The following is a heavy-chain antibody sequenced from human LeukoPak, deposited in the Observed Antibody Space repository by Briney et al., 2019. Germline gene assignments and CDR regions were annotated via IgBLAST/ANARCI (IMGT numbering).Heavy chain of an antibody. CDR3: TTTDKYSSGWCYDY. Sequence: GGSLRLSCAASGFTFSSYGMSWVRQAPGKGLEWVSAISGSGGSTYYADSVKGRFTISRDNSKNTLYLQMNSLKTEDTAVYYCTTTDKYSSGWCYDYWGQGTLVTVSS. CDR1: GFTFSSYG. J-gene: IGHJ4*02. V-gene: IGHV3-23*01. D-gene: IGHD6-19*01. CDR2: ISGSGGST.